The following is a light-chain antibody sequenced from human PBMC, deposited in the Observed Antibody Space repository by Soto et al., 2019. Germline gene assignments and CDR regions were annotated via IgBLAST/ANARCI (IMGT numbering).Light chain of an antibody. CDR2: EAS. CDR3: QPYEISPTIT. CDR1: QSLNRRY. J-gene: IGKJ5*01. Sequence: EILLTQSPGTLSLSPGERATLSCRASQSLNRRYLAWYQQKPGQAPRLIXYEASRRANDIPDRFSGSGSGTDLTLTITRLEPEDFAMYDCQPYEISPTITFGQGTRLEIK. V-gene: IGKV3-20*01.